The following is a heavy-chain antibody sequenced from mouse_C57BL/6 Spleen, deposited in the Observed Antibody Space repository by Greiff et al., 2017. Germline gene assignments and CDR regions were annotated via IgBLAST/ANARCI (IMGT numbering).Heavy chain of an antibody. CDR3: ARSEDGYYDYFDY. D-gene: IGHD2-3*01. Sequence: QVQLKQSGAELARPGASVKLSCKASGYTFTSYGISWVKQRTGQGLEWIGEIYPRSGNTYYNEKFKGKATLTADKSSSTAYMELRSLTSEDSAVYFCARSEDGYYDYFDYWGQGTTLTVSS. V-gene: IGHV1-81*01. CDR1: GYTFTSYG. J-gene: IGHJ2*01. CDR2: IYPRSGNT.